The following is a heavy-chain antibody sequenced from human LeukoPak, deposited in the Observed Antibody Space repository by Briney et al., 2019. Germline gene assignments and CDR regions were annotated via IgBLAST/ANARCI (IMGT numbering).Heavy chain of an antibody. CDR1: GFTFSSYG. V-gene: IGHV3-33*01. CDR3: ARDRSYDFWSGYSTPDY. Sequence: QPGRFLRLSCAASGFTFSSYGMHWVRQAPGKGREWVAVIWYDGSNKYYADSVKGRFTISRDNSKNTLDLQMNSLRAEDTAVYYCARDRSYDFWSGYSTPDYWGQGTLVTVSS. CDR2: IWYDGSNK. J-gene: IGHJ4*02. D-gene: IGHD3-3*01.